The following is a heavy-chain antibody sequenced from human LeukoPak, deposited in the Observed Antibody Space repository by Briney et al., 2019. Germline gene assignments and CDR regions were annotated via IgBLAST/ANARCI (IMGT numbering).Heavy chain of an antibody. CDR1: GGSISSYY. V-gene: IGHV4-59*01. J-gene: IGHJ4*02. D-gene: IGHD2-21*02. CDR3: ARGDTVTAIRY. Sequence: SETLSLTCTVFGGSISSYYWSWIRQPPGKGLEWIGYIYYSGSTNYNPSLKSRVTISVDTSKNQFSLKLSSVTAADTAVYYCARGDTVTAIRYWGQGTLVTVSS. CDR2: IYYSGST.